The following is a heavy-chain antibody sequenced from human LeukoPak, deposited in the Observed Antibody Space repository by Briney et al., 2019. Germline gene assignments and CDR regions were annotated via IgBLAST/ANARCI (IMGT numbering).Heavy chain of an antibody. Sequence: GGSLRLSCAASGFTFSSYWMSWVRQAPGKGLEWVANIKQDGSEKYYVDSVKGRFTISRDNAKNSLYLQMNSLRAEDTAVYCCARSILPNPGPIGSYFDYWGQGTLVTVSS. CDR1: GFTFSSYW. CDR2: IKQDGSEK. V-gene: IGHV3-7*01. J-gene: IGHJ4*02. D-gene: IGHD6-6*01. CDR3: ARSILPNPGPIGSYFDY.